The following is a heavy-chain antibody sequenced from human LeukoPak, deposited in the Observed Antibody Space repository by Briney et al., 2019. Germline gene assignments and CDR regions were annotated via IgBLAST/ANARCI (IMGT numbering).Heavy chain of an antibody. CDR2: IYYSGST. CDR3: ARHFTEHSGSYSRRYYFDY. D-gene: IGHD1-26*01. J-gene: IGHJ4*02. CDR1: GGSISSSSYY. Sequence: PSETLSLTCTVSGGSISSSSYYWGWIRQPPGKGLEWIGYIYYSGSTNYNPSLKSRVTISVDTSKNQFSLKLSSVTAADTAVYYCARHFTEHSGSYSRRYYFDYWGQGTLVTVSS. V-gene: IGHV4-61*05.